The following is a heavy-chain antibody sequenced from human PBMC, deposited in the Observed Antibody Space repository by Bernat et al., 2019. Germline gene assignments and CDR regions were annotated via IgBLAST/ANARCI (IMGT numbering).Heavy chain of an antibody. V-gene: IGHV3-74*03. Sequence: EVQLVESGGGLVQPGGSLRLSCAASGFTLSDYWMHWVRQLTGKGLVWVSLIKRDGSLTTYADSVKGRFSISRDNAKNTLYLQMDSLRAEDTAVYYCVRDREEGWLDPWGQGTLVTVSS. CDR2: IKRDGSLT. D-gene: IGHD1-26*01. CDR1: GFTLSDYW. J-gene: IGHJ5*02. CDR3: VRDREEGWLDP.